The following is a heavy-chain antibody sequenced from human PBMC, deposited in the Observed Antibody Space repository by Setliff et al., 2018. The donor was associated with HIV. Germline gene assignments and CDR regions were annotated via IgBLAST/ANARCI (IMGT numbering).Heavy chain of an antibody. CDR3: TRRDVSPLWFGQFDY. Sequence: PSETLSLTCTVSGGSITSDDYHWSWIRQPPGKGLEWIGYIYYTGSTYYKPSLKGRVTISIDSSKSQISLNVTSVTAADTAVYYCTRRDVSPLWFGQFDYWGQGILVTVSS. CDR2: IYYTGST. CDR1: GGSITSDDYH. J-gene: IGHJ4*02. V-gene: IGHV4-30-4*08. D-gene: IGHD3-10*01.